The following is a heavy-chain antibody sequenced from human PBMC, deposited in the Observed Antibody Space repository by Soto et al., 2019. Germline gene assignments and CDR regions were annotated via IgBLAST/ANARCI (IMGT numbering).Heavy chain of an antibody. D-gene: IGHD6-13*01. CDR2: IVVGSGNT. CDR3: AAGRKAGSSSWYISLDYYYYGMDV. Sequence: ASVKVSCKASGFTFTSSAVQWVRQARGQRLEWIGWIVVGSGNTNYAQKFQERVTITRDMSTSTAYMELSSLRSEDTAVYYCAAGRKAGSSSWYISLDYYYYGMDVWGQGTTVTVSS. V-gene: IGHV1-58*01. J-gene: IGHJ6*02. CDR1: GFTFTSSA.